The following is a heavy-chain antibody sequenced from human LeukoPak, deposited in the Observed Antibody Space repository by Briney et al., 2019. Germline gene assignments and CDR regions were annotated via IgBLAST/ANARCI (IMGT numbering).Heavy chain of an antibody. Sequence: GGSLRLSCAASGFTFSSYAMSWVLQAPGKGLEWVSAISGSGGSTYYADSVKGRFTTSRDNSKNTLYLQMNSLRAEDTAVYYCAKVVSSGYPGRHLDYWGQGTLVTVSS. CDR3: AKVVSSGYPGRHLDY. CDR2: ISGSGGST. D-gene: IGHD3-22*01. V-gene: IGHV3-23*01. J-gene: IGHJ4*02. CDR1: GFTFSSYA.